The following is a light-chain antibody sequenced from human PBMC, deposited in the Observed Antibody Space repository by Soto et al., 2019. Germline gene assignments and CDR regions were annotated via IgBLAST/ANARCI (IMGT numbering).Light chain of an antibody. J-gene: IGKJ1*01. Sequence: DIQMTQSPSSLSVSVGDRVTITCRASQTISASLNWFQKKPGKSPQLLIYGASNLQSGVPSRFSGSGSGTEFTLTISSLQPDDFATYYCQHYNSYSEAFGQGTKVDIK. CDR1: QTISAS. CDR3: QHYNSYSEA. V-gene: IGKV1-39*01. CDR2: GAS.